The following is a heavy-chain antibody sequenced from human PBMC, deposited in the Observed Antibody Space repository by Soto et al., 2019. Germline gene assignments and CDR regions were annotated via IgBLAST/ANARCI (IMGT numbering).Heavy chain of an antibody. V-gene: IGHV4-61*08. CDR1: GDSVSSGDYY. Sequence: LSLTCTVSGDSVSSGDYYWTWIRQPPGKGLEWVGHIYFSGRTNYIPSLESRVTVSLDTSKNQFSLKLTSVTAADTAVYYCARVPIDTYMIYWSDPWGQGTLVTVSS. D-gene: IGHD3-16*01. J-gene: IGHJ5*02. CDR3: ARVPIDTYMIYWSDP. CDR2: IYFSGRT.